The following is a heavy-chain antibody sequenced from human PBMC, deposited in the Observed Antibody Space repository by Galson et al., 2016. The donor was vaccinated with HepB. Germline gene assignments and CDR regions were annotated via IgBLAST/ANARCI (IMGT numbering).Heavy chain of an antibody. D-gene: IGHD5-18*01. Sequence: SVKVSCKASGYTFRRYGINWVRQAPGQGLEWMGWINPYRGNTNYAQKVQGRVTLTTDTSTNTAYLELRSLKSDDTAVYYCVRQQEGIDTILDNWGQGTLVTVS. CDR3: VRQQEGIDTILDN. V-gene: IGHV1-18*01. CDR2: INPYRGNT. CDR1: GYTFRRYG. J-gene: IGHJ4*02.